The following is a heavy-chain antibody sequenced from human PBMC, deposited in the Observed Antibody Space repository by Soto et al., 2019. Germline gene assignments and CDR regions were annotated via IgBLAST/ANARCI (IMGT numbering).Heavy chain of an antibody. D-gene: IGHD6-13*01. Sequence: GKGLEWIGSIYYSGSTYYNPSLKSRVTISVDTSKNQFSLKLSSVTAADTAVYYCAASIAAAGSAYYYYGMDVWGQGTTVTVSS. CDR2: IYYSGST. J-gene: IGHJ6*02. V-gene: IGHV4-39*01. CDR3: AASIAAAGSAYYYYGMDV.